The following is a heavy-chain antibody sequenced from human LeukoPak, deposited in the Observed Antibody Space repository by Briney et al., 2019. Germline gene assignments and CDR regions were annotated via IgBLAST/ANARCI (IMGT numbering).Heavy chain of an antibody. Sequence: PSETLSLTCTVSGDSISSSSSYWGWIRQPPGKGLEWIGSIYYSGSTYYNTSLKSRVTISVDTSKNQFSLKLNSVTAADTAVYYCARDHSSGPSYYFDYWGQGTLVTVSS. V-gene: IGHV4-39*02. CDR1: GDSISSSSSY. D-gene: IGHD3-22*01. CDR3: ARDHSSGPSYYFDY. J-gene: IGHJ4*02. CDR2: IYYSGST.